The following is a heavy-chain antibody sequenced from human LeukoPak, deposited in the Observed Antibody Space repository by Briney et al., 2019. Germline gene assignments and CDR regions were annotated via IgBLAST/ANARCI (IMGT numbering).Heavy chain of an antibody. D-gene: IGHD3-22*01. CDR1: GFTFNSYA. V-gene: IGHV3-23*01. Sequence: PGGSLRLSCAASGFTFNSYAMSWVRQAPGRGLGWVSAISGSGRYTYLPDSVKVRFTISRDNSKNTVYLQMSSLKAEDTAVYYCAKATGDESGNYYAYWGQGTLVTVSS. J-gene: IGHJ4*02. CDR2: ISGSGRYT. CDR3: AKATGDESGNYYAY.